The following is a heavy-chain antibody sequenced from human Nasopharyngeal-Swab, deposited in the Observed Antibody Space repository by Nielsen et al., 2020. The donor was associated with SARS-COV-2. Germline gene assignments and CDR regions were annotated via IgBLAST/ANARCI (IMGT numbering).Heavy chain of an antibody. J-gene: IGHJ5*02. V-gene: IGHV1-69*13. CDR2: IIPIFGTA. CDR1: GGTFSSYA. Sequence: SVKVSCKASGGTFSSYAISWVRQAPGQGLEWMGGIIPIFGTANYAQKFQGRVTITADESTSTAYMELSSLRSEDTAVYYCAREDSSSWYSLLNWFDPWGQGTLVTVSS. CDR3: AREDSSSWYSLLNWFDP. D-gene: IGHD6-13*01.